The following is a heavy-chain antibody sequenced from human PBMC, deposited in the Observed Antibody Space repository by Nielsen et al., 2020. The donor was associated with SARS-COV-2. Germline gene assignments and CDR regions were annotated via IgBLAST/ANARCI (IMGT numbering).Heavy chain of an antibody. D-gene: IGHD1-26*01. CDR1: GFTFSSYG. V-gene: IGHV3-30*02. CDR2: IWYDGSNK. Sequence: GESLKISCAASGFTFSSYGMHWVRQAPGKGLEWVAVIWYDGSNKYYADSVKGRFTISRDNSKNTLYLQMNSLRAEDTAVYYCAKGVSGSYLDAFDIWGQGTMVTVSS. CDR3: AKGVSGSYLDAFDI. J-gene: IGHJ3*02.